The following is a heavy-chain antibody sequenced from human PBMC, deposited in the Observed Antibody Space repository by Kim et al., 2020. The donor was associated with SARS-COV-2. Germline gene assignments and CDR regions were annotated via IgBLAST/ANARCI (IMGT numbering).Heavy chain of an antibody. D-gene: IGHD1-20*01. CDR2: FYPEEGET. J-gene: IGHJ4*02. Sequence: FYPEEGETNYAQKFQGRVTMTEDTSTDTAYMELSSLRSEDTAVYYCATDGIWGQGTLVTVSS. V-gene: IGHV1-24*01. CDR3: ATDGI.